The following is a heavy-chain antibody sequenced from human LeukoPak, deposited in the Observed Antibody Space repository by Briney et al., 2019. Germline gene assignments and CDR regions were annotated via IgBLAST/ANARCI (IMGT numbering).Heavy chain of an antibody. D-gene: IGHD6-19*01. CDR2: ISSSSSYI. J-gene: IGHJ4*02. CDR3: ASSRSSGWYHFDY. V-gene: IGHV3-21*01. CDR1: GFTFSSYS. Sequence: GSLRLSCAASGFTFSSYSMNWVRQAPGKGLEWVSSISSSSSYIYYADSVKGRFTISRDNAKNSLYLQMNSLRAEDTAVYYCASSRSSGWYHFDYWGQGTLVTVSS.